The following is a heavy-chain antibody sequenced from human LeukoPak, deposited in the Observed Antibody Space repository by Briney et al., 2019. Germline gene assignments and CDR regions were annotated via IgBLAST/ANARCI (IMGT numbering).Heavy chain of an antibody. J-gene: IGHJ4*02. CDR2: IYYSGST. D-gene: IGHD6-19*01. Sequence: SETLSLTCTVSGGSVSSGSYYWSWIRQPPGKGLEWIGYIYYSGSTNYNPSLKSRVTISVDTSKNQFSLKLSSVTAADTAVYYCARVTFGYSGGWYFDYWGQGTLVTVSS. CDR3: ARVTFGYSGGWYFDY. V-gene: IGHV4-61*01. CDR1: GGSVSSGSYY.